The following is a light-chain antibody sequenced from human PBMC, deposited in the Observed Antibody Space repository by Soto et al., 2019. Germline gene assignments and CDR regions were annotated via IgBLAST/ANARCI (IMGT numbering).Light chain of an antibody. J-gene: IGKJ4*02. V-gene: IGKV3D-20*02. Sequence: EIVLTQSPGTLSLSPGERATLSCRASQSVSNNYLAWYQQKPGQAPRLLIYGASARATGIPDRFSGSGSGTDFTLTISSLEPEDFAIYYCQQRRNWPPTFGGGTKVDI. CDR1: QSVSNNY. CDR3: QQRRNWPPT. CDR2: GAS.